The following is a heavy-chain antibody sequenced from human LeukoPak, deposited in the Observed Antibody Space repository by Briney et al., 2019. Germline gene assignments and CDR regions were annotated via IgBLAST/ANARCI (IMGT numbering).Heavy chain of an antibody. CDR2: ISGSGGST. Sequence: GGSLRLSCTASGFTFSSYAMTWVRQAPGKGLEWVSAISGSGGSTYYADSVKGRFTISRDNSKNTLYLQMNSLRAEDTAVYYCAKEPSIAAKRNWFDPWGQGTLVTVSS. J-gene: IGHJ5*02. CDR3: AKEPSIAAKRNWFDP. CDR1: GFTFSSYA. D-gene: IGHD6-6*01. V-gene: IGHV3-23*01.